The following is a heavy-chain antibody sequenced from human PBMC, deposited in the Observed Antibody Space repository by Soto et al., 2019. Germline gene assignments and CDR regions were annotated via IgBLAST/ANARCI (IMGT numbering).Heavy chain of an antibody. Sequence: QVQLVQSGAEVKKPGSSVKVSCKASGDTFTIFAISWVRQAPGQGLEWMGGIIPTIGTTNYAQRFQGRITMTGDESTGTAYMELSSLISEDTAVYYCARDLGSGYDPGDYWGQGTLVTVSS. CDR1: GDTFTIFA. CDR2: IIPTIGTT. J-gene: IGHJ4*02. V-gene: IGHV1-69*12. D-gene: IGHD5-12*01. CDR3: ARDLGSGYDPGDY.